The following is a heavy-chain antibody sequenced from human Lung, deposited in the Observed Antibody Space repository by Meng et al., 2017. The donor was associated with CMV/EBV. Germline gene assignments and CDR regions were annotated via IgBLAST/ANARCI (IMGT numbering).Heavy chain of an antibody. CDR1: GTTFPSSA. D-gene: IGHD3-22*01. Sequence: RLVASCLGLEKPGAAGRFSCKASGTTFPSSAMNWGRQAPGQGLEWMGWINTNTGSPTYDQGFTGRFVFSLDTSVSTAYLQITSLKPDDTAVYYCARSTYYHDSSGPAFDYWGQGTLVTVSS. CDR3: ARSTYYHDSSGPAFDY. V-gene: IGHV7-4-1*02. J-gene: IGHJ4*02. CDR2: INTNTGSP.